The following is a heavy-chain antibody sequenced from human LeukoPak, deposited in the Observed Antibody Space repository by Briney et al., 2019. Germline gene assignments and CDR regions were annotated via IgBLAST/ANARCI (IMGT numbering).Heavy chain of an antibody. CDR2: IYTSGST. Sequence: PSQTLSLTCTVSGGSISSGSYYWRWIRQPAGKGLEWIGRIYTSGSTNYNPSLKSRVTISVDTSKNQFSLKLSSVTAADTAVYYCARVRYPSRYCSGGSCPYYFDYWGQGTLVTVSS. J-gene: IGHJ4*02. D-gene: IGHD2-15*01. V-gene: IGHV4-61*02. CDR1: GGSISSGSYY. CDR3: ARVRYPSRYCSGGSCPYYFDY.